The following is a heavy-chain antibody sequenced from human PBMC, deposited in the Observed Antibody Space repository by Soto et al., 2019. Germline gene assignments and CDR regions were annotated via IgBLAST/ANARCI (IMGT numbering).Heavy chain of an antibody. V-gene: IGHV1-8*01. CDR2: INPDSDNT. CDR3: ARGLRYCTTTSCYPPALFPYGMDV. Sequence: ASGKVSCKTSGYTFTNYDINWVRQAAGQGLEWMGWINPDSDNTGYAQKFQGRVTMTRDTSISTAYMELNSLRSEDTAVYYCARGLRYCTTTSCYPPALFPYGMDVWGQGTTVTVSS. J-gene: IGHJ6*02. D-gene: IGHD2-2*01. CDR1: GYTFTNYD.